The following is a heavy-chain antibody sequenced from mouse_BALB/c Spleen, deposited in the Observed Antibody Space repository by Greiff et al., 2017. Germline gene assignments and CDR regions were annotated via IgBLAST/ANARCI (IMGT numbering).Heavy chain of an antibody. CDR3: ARHIITTAPFDY. V-gene: IGHV5-6*01. Sequence: EVKLVESGGDLVKPGGSLKLSCAASGFTFSSYGMSWVRQTPDKRLEWVATISSGGSYTYYPDSVKGRFTISRDNAKNTLYLQMSSLKSEDTAMYYCARHIITTAPFDYWGQGTTLTVSS. D-gene: IGHD1-2*01. CDR1: GFTFSSYG. CDR2: ISSGGSYT. J-gene: IGHJ2*01.